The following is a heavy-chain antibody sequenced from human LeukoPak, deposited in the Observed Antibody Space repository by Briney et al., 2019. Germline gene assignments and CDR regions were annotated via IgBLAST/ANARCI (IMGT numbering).Heavy chain of an antibody. V-gene: IGHV4-4*07. J-gene: IGHJ3*02. Sequence: TSETLSLTCTVAGGSSSNYYWSWLRHPAGKGLQWIGRIYSSGSTNYNPSLKSRVTMSVDTSKNQYSLRLSSVTAADTAVYYCARDYYYDSSGSLNDASDTWGQGTMVTVSS. CDR1: GGSSSNYY. CDR2: IYSSGST. D-gene: IGHD3-22*01. CDR3: ARDYYYDSSGSLNDASDT.